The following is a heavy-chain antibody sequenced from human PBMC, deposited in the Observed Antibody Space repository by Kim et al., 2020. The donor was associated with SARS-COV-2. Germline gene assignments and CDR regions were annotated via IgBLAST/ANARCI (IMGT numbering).Heavy chain of an antibody. Sequence: GGSLRLSCAASGFTFSNYWMHWVRQAPGKGLVWVSRINSDGSSTTYADSVKGRFTISRDNAKNTLYLQMNSLRAEDTAVYYCARDGGIAARPSDYWGQGTLVTVSS. CDR1: GFTFSNYW. J-gene: IGHJ4*02. V-gene: IGHV3-74*01. CDR3: ARDGGIAARPSDY. D-gene: IGHD6-6*01. CDR2: INSDGSST.